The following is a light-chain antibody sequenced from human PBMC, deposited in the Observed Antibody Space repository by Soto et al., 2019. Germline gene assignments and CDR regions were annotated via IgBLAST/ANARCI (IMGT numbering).Light chain of an antibody. V-gene: IGKV3-15*01. J-gene: IGKJ4*01. CDR2: GAS. Sequence: EIVMTQSPATLSVSPGERATLSCRASQSVSSNVAWYQQKPGQAPRLLIYGASTRATGIPARFRGSGSGTEFTLTITSLQSEDLAVYYCQQYNSWPPLTFGGGTKVEIK. CDR1: QSVSSN. CDR3: QQYNSWPPLT.